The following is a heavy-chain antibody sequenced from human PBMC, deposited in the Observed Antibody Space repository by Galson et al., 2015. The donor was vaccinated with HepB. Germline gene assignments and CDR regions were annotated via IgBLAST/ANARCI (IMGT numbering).Heavy chain of an antibody. J-gene: IGHJ3*02. CDR1: GGTFSSYA. CDR3: ARESPAPTTVVTPNPFDI. Sequence: SVKVSCKASGGTFSSYAISWVRQAPGQGLEWMGGIIPIFGTANYAQKFQGRVTITADESTSTAYMELSSLRSEDTAVYYCARESPAPTTVVTPNPFDIWGQGTMVTVSS. D-gene: IGHD4-23*01. CDR2: IIPIFGTA. V-gene: IGHV1-69*13.